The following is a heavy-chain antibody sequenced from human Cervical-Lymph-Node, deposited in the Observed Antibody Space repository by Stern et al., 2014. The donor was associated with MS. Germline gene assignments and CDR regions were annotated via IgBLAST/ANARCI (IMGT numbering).Heavy chain of an antibody. J-gene: IGHJ4*02. CDR2: ISTDTGNP. D-gene: IGHD6-19*01. CDR1: GYTFTTYP. V-gene: IGHV7-4-1*02. CDR3: ARLAYTSAYYGERLHLFDY. Sequence: QVQLVQSGSELKKPGASVKVSCKASGYTFTTYPMNWVRQAPGQGLEWMGWISTDTGNPTYAQGFTGRFVFSLDTSVSTAYLQVSSLKADDTAVYYCARLAYTSAYYGERLHLFDYWGQGTLVAVSS.